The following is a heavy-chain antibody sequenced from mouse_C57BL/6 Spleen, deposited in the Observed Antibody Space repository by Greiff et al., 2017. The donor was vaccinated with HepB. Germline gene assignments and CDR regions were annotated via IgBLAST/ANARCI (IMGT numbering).Heavy chain of an antibody. D-gene: IGHD1-1*01. Sequence: VQLQQSGAELARPGASVKLSCKASGYTFTSYGISWVKQRTGQGLEWIGEIYPRSGNTYYNEKFKGKATLTADKSSSTAYMELRSLTSEDSAVYFCASSGYYYGKDAMDYWGQGTSVTVSS. CDR1: GYTFTSYG. CDR3: ASSGYYYGKDAMDY. J-gene: IGHJ4*01. V-gene: IGHV1-81*01. CDR2: IYPRSGNT.